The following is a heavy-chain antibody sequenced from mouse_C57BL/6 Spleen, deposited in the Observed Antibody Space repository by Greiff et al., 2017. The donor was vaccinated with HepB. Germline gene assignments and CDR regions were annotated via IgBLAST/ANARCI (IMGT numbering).Heavy chain of an antibody. Sequence: LVESGAELVRPGASVTLSCKASGYTFTDYEMHWVKQTPVHGLEWIGAIDPETGGTAYNQKFKGKAILTADKSSSTAYMELRSLTSEDSAVYYCTRSELGAYYFDYWGQGTTLTVSS. J-gene: IGHJ2*01. CDR2: IDPETGGT. D-gene: IGHD4-1*01. CDR1: GYTFTDYE. CDR3: TRSELGAYYFDY. V-gene: IGHV1-15*01.